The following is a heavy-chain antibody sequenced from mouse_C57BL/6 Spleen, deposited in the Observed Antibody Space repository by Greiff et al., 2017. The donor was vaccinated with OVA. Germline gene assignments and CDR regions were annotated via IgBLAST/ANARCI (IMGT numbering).Heavy chain of an antibody. D-gene: IGHD1-1*01. J-gene: IGHJ4*01. Sequence: EVQLQQSGPELVKPGASVKISCKASGYTFTDYYMNWVKQSHGKSLEWIGDINPNNGGTSYNQKFKGKATLTVDKSSSTAYMELRSLTSEDSAVYYCARDQIYYYGSNYAMDYWGQGTSVTVSS. CDR2: INPNNGGT. CDR3: ARDQIYYYGSNYAMDY. CDR1: GYTFTDYY. V-gene: IGHV1-26*01.